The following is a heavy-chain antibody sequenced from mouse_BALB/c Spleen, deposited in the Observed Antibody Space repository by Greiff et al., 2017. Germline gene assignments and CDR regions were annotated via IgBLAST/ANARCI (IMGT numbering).Heavy chain of an antibody. CDR2: INPSNGRT. D-gene: IGHD1-1*01. V-gene: IGHV1S81*02. CDR3: ARGSYGSSYGY. Sequence: VQLQQPGAELVKPGASVKLSCKASGYTFTSYWMYWVKQRPGQGLEWIGEINPSNGRTNYNEKFKGKATLTVDKSSSTADMQLSSLTSEDSAVYYCARGSYGSSYGYWGQGTLVTVSA. CDR1: GYTFTSYW. J-gene: IGHJ3*01.